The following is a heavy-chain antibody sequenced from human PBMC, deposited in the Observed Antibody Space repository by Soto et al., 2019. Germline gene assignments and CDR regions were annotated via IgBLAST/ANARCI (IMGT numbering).Heavy chain of an antibody. CDR3: GHSSSRNGNKRSFDI. Sequence: QSTLKESGPTLVKPTQTLTLTCTFSDFSLSTSGWGVGWIRQPPGKALEWLALIYWDDDKRYSTSLKSRLTITKDTSKNQVVLAMTNMDPVDTATYYCGHSSSRNGNKRSFDIWGQGSMVTVSS. CDR1: DFSLSTSGWG. D-gene: IGHD1-1*01. CDR2: IYWDDDK. V-gene: IGHV2-5*02. J-gene: IGHJ3*02.